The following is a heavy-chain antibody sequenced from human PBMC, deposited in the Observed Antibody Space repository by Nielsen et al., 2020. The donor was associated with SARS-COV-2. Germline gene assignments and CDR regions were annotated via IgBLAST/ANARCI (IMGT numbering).Heavy chain of an antibody. CDR2: ISSGGDDT. CDR3: AKFRSRFYFDS. V-gene: IGHV3-23*01. J-gene: IGHJ4*02. Sequence: GGSLRLSCAASGFTFSGYAMSWVRQAPGKGLEWVSAISSGGDDTFYTDSVKGRFTISRDNSKNTLFLQMTGLRADDTAVYYCAKFRSRFYFDSWGQGTLVTVSS. D-gene: IGHD6-13*01. CDR1: GFTFSGYA.